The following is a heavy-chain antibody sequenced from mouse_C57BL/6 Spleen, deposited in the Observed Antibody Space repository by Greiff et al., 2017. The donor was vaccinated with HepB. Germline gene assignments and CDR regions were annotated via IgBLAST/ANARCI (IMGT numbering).Heavy chain of an antibody. V-gene: IGHV5-17*01. CDR2: ISSGSSTI. D-gene: IGHD2-5*01. CDR1: GFTFSDYG. CDR3: ARGAYYSNLAWFAY. J-gene: IGHJ3*01. Sequence: EVQLVESGGGLVKPGGSLKLSCAASGFTFSDYGMHWVRQAPEKGLEWVAYISSGSSTIYYADTVKGRFTISRDNAKNTLFLQMTSLRSEDTAMYYCARGAYYSNLAWFAYWGQGTLVTVSA.